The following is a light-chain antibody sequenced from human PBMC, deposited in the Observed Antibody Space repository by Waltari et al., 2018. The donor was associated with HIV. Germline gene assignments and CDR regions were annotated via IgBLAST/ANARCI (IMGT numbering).Light chain of an antibody. V-gene: IGLV1-40*01. J-gene: IGLJ2*01. CDR2: GNS. Sequence: QSVLTQPPSVSGAPGQRVTISCTGSSSNIGAGYDVHWYQQLPGTAPNLLIYGNSNRPSGVPDRFSGSKSGTSASLAITGLQAEDEADYYCQSYDSSLSGSVFGGGTKLTVL. CDR1: SSNIGAGYD. CDR3: QSYDSSLSGSV.